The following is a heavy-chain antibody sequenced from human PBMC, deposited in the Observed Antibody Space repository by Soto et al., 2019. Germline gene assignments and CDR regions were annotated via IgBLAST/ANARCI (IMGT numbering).Heavy chain of an antibody. CDR1: GGPINAHF. D-gene: IGHD2-15*01. CDR2: IYISGTT. Sequence: PSETLSLTCTASGGPINAHFWSWIRQPAGKGLEWIGHIYISGTTTYIPSLKSRVTLSIDPPKSQLSLKLSSVTAADTAVYYCARINGGSPDFWGQGTLVTVSS. CDR3: ARINGGSPDF. J-gene: IGHJ4*02. V-gene: IGHV4-4*07.